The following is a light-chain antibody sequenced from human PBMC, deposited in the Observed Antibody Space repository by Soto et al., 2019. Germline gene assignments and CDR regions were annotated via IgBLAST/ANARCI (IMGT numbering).Light chain of an antibody. V-gene: IGLV3-1*01. CDR1: KLGDKY. J-gene: IGLJ2*01. CDR2: QDS. Sequence: SYELTQPPLVSVSPGQTASITCSGDKLGDKYACWYQQKPGQSPVLVIYQDSKRPSGIPERFSGSNSGNTATLTISGTQAMDEADYYCQAWDSSTHVVFGGGTKVTVL. CDR3: QAWDSSTHVV.